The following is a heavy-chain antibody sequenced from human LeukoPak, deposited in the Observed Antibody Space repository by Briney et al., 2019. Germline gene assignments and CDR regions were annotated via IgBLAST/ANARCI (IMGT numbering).Heavy chain of an antibody. CDR2: INPNSGGT. Sequence: ASVKVSCKASGYTFTGYYMHWVRQAPGQGLEWMGWINPNSGGTNYAQKFQGRVTMTRDTSISTAYMELSRLRSDDTAMYYCAREDGYNTCPTDYWGQGTLVTVSS. D-gene: IGHD5-12*01. CDR3: AREDGYNTCPTDY. V-gene: IGHV1-2*02. J-gene: IGHJ4*02. CDR1: GYTFTGYY.